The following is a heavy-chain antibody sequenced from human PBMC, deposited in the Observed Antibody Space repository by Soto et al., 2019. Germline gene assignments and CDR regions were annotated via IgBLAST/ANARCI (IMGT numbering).Heavy chain of an antibody. Sequence: QVQLVESGGGVVQPGRSLRLSCAASGLRFSSYGMHWVRQAPGKGLEWVAVISYDGSNKYYADSVKGRFTISRDNSKNTLYLQMNSLRAEDTAVYYCAKDLPSGEGYWGQGTLVTVSS. J-gene: IGHJ4*02. CDR2: ISYDGSNK. CDR3: AKDLPSGEGY. D-gene: IGHD2-15*01. CDR1: GLRFSSYG. V-gene: IGHV3-30*18.